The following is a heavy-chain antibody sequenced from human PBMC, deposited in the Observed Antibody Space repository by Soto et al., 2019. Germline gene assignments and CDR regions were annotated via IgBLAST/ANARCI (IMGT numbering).Heavy chain of an antibody. D-gene: IGHD6-19*01. V-gene: IGHV3-9*01. J-gene: IGHJ4*02. CDR3: AKEVGAVAGTPTYFDY. CDR1: GFTFDDYA. Sequence: GGSLRLSCAASGFTFDDYAMHWVRQAPGKGLEWVSGISWNSGSIGYADSVKGRFTISRDNAKNSLYLQMNSLRAEDTALYYCAKEVGAVAGTPTYFDYWGQGTLVTVSS. CDR2: ISWNSGSI.